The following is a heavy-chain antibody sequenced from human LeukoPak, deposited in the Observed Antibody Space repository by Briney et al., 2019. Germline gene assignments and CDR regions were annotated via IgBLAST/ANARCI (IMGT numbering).Heavy chain of an antibody. J-gene: IGHJ4*02. CDR3: AGSHDYVRGSYRYDY. CDR1: GGSISSSSYY. CDR2: IYYSGST. Sequence: SETLSLTCTVSGGSISSSSYYWGWIRQPPGKGLEWIGSIYYSGSTYYNPSLKSRVTISVDTSKNQFSLKLSSVTAADTAVYYCAGSHDYVRGSYRYDYWGQGTLVTVSS. V-gene: IGHV4-39*01. D-gene: IGHD3-16*02.